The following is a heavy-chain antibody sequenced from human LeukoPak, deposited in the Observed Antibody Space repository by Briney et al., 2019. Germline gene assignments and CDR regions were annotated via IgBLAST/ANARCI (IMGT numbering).Heavy chain of an antibody. J-gene: IGHJ6*03. Sequence: GGSLRLSCAASGFTFSSTWMHWVRQAPGKGLVWVSRIKSDGISTVYADSVKGRFIISRDNAKNTLYLQMNSLRAEDSAVYYCVRDRYYTMDVWGKGTTVSVSS. V-gene: IGHV3-74*01. CDR1: GFTFSSTW. CDR2: IKSDGIST. CDR3: VRDRYYTMDV.